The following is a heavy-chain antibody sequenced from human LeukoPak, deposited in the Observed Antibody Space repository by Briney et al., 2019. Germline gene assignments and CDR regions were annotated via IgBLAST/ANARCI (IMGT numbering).Heavy chain of an antibody. CDR3: ARVTLRYGSGSNYFDY. D-gene: IGHD3-10*01. CDR2: IYYTGST. CDR1: GGSINSSNYY. J-gene: IGHJ4*02. Sequence: SETLSLTCTVSGGSINSSNYYWGWIRQPPGKGLEWIGNIYYTGSTYYNPSLKSRVTISVDSSKDHFSLKLSSVTAADTAVYYCARVTLRYGSGSNYFDYWGQGTLVTVSS. V-gene: IGHV4-39*02.